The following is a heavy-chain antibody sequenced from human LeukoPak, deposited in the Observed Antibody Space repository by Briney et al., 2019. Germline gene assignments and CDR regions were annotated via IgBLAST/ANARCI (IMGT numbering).Heavy chain of an antibody. CDR1: GFSFSSFS. J-gene: IGHJ4*02. D-gene: IGHD6-19*01. CDR2: WSYDGSDK. Sequence: GGSLRLSCVASGFSFSSFSMHWARRAPGKGWRGVAFWSYDGSDKYYADSVMGRFTISRDNSKNTVYLEVNRPTHEDTAVYYCAGDPSRIAVAGGRLDYWGQGTPVIVSS. CDR3: AGDPSRIAVAGGRLDY. V-gene: IGHV3-30*04.